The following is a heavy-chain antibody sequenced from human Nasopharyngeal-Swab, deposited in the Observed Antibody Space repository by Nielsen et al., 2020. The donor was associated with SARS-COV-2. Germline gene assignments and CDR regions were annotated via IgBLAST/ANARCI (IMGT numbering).Heavy chain of an antibody. CDR3: ARQLDYYDSSGYYLRYFDY. Sequence: SETLSLTCTVSGGSISSYYWSWIRQPPGKGLGWIGYIYYSGSTNYNPSLKSRVTISVDTSKNQFSLKLSSVTAADTAVYYCARQLDYYDSSGYYLRYFDYWGQGTLVTVSS. V-gene: IGHV4-59*08. CDR1: GGSISSYY. CDR2: IYYSGST. J-gene: IGHJ4*02. D-gene: IGHD3-22*01.